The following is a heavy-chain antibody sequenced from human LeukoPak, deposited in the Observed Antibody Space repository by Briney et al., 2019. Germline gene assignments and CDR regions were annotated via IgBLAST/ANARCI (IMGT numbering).Heavy chain of an antibody. Sequence: SETLSLTCAVYGGSFSGYYWSWIRQPPGKGLEWIGEINHSGSTNYNPSLKSRVTISVDTSKNQFSLKLSSVTAADTAVYYCVRRRSYYYDSSGYYSPPGGFDPWGQGTLVTVSS. D-gene: IGHD3-22*01. CDR2: INHSGST. CDR1: GGSFSGYY. J-gene: IGHJ5*02. V-gene: IGHV4-34*01. CDR3: VRRRSYYYDSSGYYSPPGGFDP.